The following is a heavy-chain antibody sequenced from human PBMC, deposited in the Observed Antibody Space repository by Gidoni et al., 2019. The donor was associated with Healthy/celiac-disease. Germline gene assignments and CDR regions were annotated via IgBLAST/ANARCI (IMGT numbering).Heavy chain of an antibody. CDR2: INHSGST. J-gene: IGHJ5*02. Sequence: QVQLQQWGAGLLKPSETLSLTCAVYGGSFSGYYWSWIRQPPGKGLEWIGEINHSGSTNYNPSLKSRVTISVDTSKNQFSLKLSSVTAADTAVYYCARGLDQFIAARRAGWFDPWGQGTLVTVSS. V-gene: IGHV4-34*01. CDR3: ARGLDQFIAARRAGWFDP. CDR1: GGSFSGYY. D-gene: IGHD6-6*01.